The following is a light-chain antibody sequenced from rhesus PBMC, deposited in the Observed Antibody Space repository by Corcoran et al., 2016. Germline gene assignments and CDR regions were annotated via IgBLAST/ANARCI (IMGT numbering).Light chain of an antibody. V-gene: IGKV1S14*01. CDR2: YAS. CDR3: RQQNSYPWT. J-gene: IGKJ1*01. CDR1: QAINNY. Sequence: DIQMTQSPSSLSATVGDTVTITCRAGQAINNYLAWYQQKPGKAPKPLMSYASTLESGVPSRFSGIGAGTDFTLTLSSLRPEDFAIYYCRQQNSYPWTFGQGTKVEIK.